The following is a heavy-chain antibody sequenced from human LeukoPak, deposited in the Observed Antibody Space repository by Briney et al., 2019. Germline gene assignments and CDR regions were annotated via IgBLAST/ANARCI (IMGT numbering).Heavy chain of an antibody. CDR1: GFTFSSYA. V-gene: IGHV3-30-3*01. CDR2: ISYDGSNK. J-gene: IGHJ6*02. D-gene: IGHD3/OR15-3a*01. Sequence: RGSLRLSCAASGFTFSSYAMHWVRQTPGKGLEWVAVISYDGSNKYYADSVKGRFTISRDNSKNTLYLQMNSLRAEDTAVYYCARDWTAGYYGMDVWGQGTTVTVSS. CDR3: ARDWTAGYYGMDV.